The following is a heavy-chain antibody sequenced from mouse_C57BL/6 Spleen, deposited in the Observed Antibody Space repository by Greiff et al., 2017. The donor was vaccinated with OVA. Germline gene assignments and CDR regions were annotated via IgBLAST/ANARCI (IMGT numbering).Heavy chain of an antibody. V-gene: IGHV14-3*01. CDR1: GFNIKNTY. D-gene: IGHD1-1*01. Sequence: DVQLQESVAELVRPGASVKLSCTASGFNIKNTYMHWVKQRPEQGLEWIGRIDPANGNTKYAPKFQGKATITADTSSNTAYLQLSSLTSEDTAIYYCARDTTVVATDYYAMDYWGQGTSVTVSS. CDR2: IDPANGNT. J-gene: IGHJ4*01. CDR3: ARDTTVVATDYYAMDY.